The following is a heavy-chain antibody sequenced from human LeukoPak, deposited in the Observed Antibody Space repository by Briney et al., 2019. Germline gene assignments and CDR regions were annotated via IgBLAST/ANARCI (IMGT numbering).Heavy chain of an antibody. J-gene: IGHJ4*02. Sequence: GASVKDSCKESGDTFTSYGISWVRQAPGEGGEWMGWISAYNGNTNYARKLQGRVTMTTDTSTSTAYMELRSLRSDDTAVYYCARGIAVAGTHFDYWGQGTLVTVSS. CDR2: ISAYNGNT. V-gene: IGHV1-18*04. CDR3: ARGIAVAGTHFDY. D-gene: IGHD6-19*01. CDR1: GDTFTSYG.